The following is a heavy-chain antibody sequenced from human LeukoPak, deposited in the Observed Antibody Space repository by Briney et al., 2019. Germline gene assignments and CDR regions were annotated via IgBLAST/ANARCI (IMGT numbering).Heavy chain of an antibody. D-gene: IGHD3-22*01. V-gene: IGHV4-61*01. Sequence: PSETLSLTCTVSGGSVSNPIYYWTWIRQPPGQGLEWIGYIHSSLSTNYNPSLKSRVTVSVDTSKNQFSLKLNSVTAADTALYYCARRISSGYSDYWGQGTLVTVSS. CDR2: IHSSLST. J-gene: IGHJ4*02. CDR1: GGSVSNPIYY. CDR3: ARRISSGYSDY.